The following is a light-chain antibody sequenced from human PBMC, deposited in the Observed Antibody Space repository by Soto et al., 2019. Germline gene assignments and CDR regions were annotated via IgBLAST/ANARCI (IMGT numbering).Light chain of an antibody. J-gene: IGLJ3*02. CDR1: SSDVGGYYY. V-gene: IGLV2-11*01. Sequence: QSALTQPRSVSGSPGQSVTMSCTGTSSDVGGYYYVSWYQHHPGKAPKLMICDVSKRSSGVPDRFTGSKSGNTASLTISGLQAEDEADYYCCSYAGYNTLVFGGGTKLTVL. CDR2: DVS. CDR3: CSYAGYNTLV.